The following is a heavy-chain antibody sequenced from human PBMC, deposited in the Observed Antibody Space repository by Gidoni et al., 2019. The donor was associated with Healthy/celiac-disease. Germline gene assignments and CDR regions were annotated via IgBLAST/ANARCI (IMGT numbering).Heavy chain of an antibody. V-gene: IGHV1-69*01. D-gene: IGHD2-15*01. CDR2: IIPIFGTA. J-gene: IGHJ4*02. CDR3: ARGGCSGGSCYYDY. Sequence: APGQGLEWMGGIIPIFGTANYAQKFQGRVTITADESTSTAYMELSSLRSEDTAVYYCARGGCSGGSCYYDYWGQGTLVTVSS.